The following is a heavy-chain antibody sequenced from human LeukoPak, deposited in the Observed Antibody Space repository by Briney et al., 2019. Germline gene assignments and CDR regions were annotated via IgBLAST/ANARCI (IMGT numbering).Heavy chain of an antibody. J-gene: IGHJ4*02. Sequence: SETLSLTCAVYGGSFSGYYWSWIRQPPGKGLEWIGEISHSGSTNYNPSLKSRVTISVDTSKNQFSLKLSSVTAADTAVYYCARESTSTHLDYWGQGTLVTVSS. CDR3: ARESTSTHLDY. CDR1: GGSFSGYY. D-gene: IGHD1-1*01. V-gene: IGHV4-34*01. CDR2: ISHSGST.